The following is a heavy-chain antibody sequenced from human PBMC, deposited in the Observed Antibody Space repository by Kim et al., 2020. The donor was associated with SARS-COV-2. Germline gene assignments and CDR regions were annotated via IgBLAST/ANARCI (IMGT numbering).Heavy chain of an antibody. V-gene: IGHV1-69*01. CDR3: ARSIGGGIGGSNWFDP. Sequence: KFQGRVTITADESTSTAYRELSSLRSEDTAVYYCARSIGGGIGGSNWFDPWGQGTLVTVSS. J-gene: IGHJ5*02. D-gene: IGHD3-16*01.